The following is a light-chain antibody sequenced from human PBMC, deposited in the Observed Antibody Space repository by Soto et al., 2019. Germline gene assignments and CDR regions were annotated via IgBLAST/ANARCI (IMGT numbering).Light chain of an antibody. CDR3: QFYDSSLSGVV. CDR2: GNN. CDR1: SSNIGAGYD. Sequence: QSVLTQPPSVSGAPGQRVTISCTGSSSNIGAGYDVHWYQQLPGTAPKLLIYGNNNRPSGVPDRFSGSKSGTSASLAITGLQAEDEADYYCQFYDSSLSGVVFGTGTKLTVL. J-gene: IGLJ1*01. V-gene: IGLV1-40*01.